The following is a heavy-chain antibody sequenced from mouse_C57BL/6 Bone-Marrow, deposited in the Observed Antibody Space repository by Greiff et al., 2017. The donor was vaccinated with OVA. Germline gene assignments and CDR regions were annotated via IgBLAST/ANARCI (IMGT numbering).Heavy chain of an antibody. CDR2: IDPNSGGT. CDR3: AREEKIYYDYDTEGHFDY. J-gene: IGHJ2*01. V-gene: IGHV1-72*01. CDR1: GYTFTSYW. Sequence: QVQLQQPGAELVKPGASVKLSCKASGYTFTSYWMPWVKQRPGRGLEWIGRIDPNSGGTKYNENFKSKATLTVDKPSSTAYMQLSSLTSEDSAVYYSAREEKIYYDYDTEGHFDYWGQGTTLTVSS. D-gene: IGHD2-4*01.